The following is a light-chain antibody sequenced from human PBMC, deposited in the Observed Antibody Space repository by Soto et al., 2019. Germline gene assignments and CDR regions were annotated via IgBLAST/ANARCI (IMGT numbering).Light chain of an antibody. V-gene: IGKV3-11*01. CDR2: DAS. CDR3: QQRSNWPPWT. CDR1: QSVSRY. Sequence: EIVLTQSPATLSLSPGERATLSCRASQSVSRYLAWYQQKPGQAPRLLIYDASNRATGIPARFSGSGSGTEFTLTISSLEPEDFAVYYCQQRSNWPPWTFGQGTKVEIK. J-gene: IGKJ1*01.